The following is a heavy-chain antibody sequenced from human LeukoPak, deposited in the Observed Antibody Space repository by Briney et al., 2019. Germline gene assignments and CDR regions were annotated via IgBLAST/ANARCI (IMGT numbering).Heavy chain of an antibody. CDR3: ARGLRRDGYNIFDY. CDR1: GGSISSYY. V-gene: IGHV4-59*06. J-gene: IGHJ4*02. D-gene: IGHD5-24*01. Sequence: SETLSLTCTVSGGSISSYYWSWIRQPPGKGLEWIGYIYYSGSTYYNPSLKSRVTISVDTSKNQFSLKLSSVTAADTAVYYCARGLRRDGYNIFDYWGQGTLVTVSS. CDR2: IYYSGST.